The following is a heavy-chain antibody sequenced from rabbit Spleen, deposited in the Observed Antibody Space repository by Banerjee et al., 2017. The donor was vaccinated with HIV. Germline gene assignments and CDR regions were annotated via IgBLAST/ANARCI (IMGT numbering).Heavy chain of an antibody. CDR2: IYTGSSGFT. Sequence: QSLEESGGDLVKPGASLTLTCTASGVSFSSNYYMCWVRQAPGKGLEWIACIYTGSSGFTYFASWAKGRFTCSNTSSSTVTLQMTSLTAADTATYFCARDTGSSFSSYGMDLWGPGTLVTVS. V-gene: IGHV1S40*01. D-gene: IGHD8-1*01. J-gene: IGHJ6*01. CDR3: ARDTGSSFSSYGMDL. CDR1: GVSFSSNYY.